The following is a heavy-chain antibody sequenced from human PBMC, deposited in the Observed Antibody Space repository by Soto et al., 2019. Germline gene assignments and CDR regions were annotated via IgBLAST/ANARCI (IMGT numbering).Heavy chain of an antibody. V-gene: IGHV4-34*01. CDR2: INHSGTI. CDR3: ARADRTLVTSYSLDV. CDR1: GGSFSGYY. Sequence: QVQLQQWGAGLLKPSETLSLTCAVYGGSFSGYYWTWIRQPPGKGLEWIGEINHSGTINFNPSLKSRLTISLDTSKKHFSLKLCSVTDADTAAYYCARADRTLVTSYSLDVWGQGTTVTVSS. D-gene: IGHD2-21*02. J-gene: IGHJ6*02.